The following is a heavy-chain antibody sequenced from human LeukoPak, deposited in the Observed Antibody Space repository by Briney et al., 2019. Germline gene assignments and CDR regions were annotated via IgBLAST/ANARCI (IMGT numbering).Heavy chain of an antibody. D-gene: IGHD2-21*02. CDR1: GFTFSNHE. CDR3: ARDRGVTLFYYGMDV. V-gene: IGHV3-48*03. J-gene: IGHJ6*02. CDR2: ISSSGGTI. Sequence: GGSLRLSCAASGFTFSNHEMNWVRQAPGKGLEWVSYISSSGGTIYYADSVKGRFTISRDNAKNSLYLQMNSLRAEDTAVYYCARDRGVTLFYYGMDVWGQGTTVAVSS.